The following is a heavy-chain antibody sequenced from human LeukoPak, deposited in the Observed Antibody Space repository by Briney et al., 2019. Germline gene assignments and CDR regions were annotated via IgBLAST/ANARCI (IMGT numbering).Heavy chain of an antibody. D-gene: IGHD2-15*01. CDR3: ARILGAYCNGGSCPDAFDI. CDR1: GYSISSGYY. J-gene: IGHJ3*02. CDR2: IYHSGRS. V-gene: IGHV4-38-2*01. Sequence: SETLSLTCAVSGYSISSGYYWGWIRQHPGKGLEWIGSIYHSGRSSYNPSLKSRVTISVDTSKNQFSLRLSSVTAADTAVYYCARILGAYCNGGSCPDAFDIWGQGTKATASS.